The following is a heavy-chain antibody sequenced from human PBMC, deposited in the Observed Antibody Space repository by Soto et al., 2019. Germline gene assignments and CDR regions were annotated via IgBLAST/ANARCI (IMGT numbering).Heavy chain of an antibody. J-gene: IGHJ3*02. V-gene: IGHV4-61*01. CDR1: GASVSSGSYY. CDR3: ARDPRELTNAFDI. Sequence: SETLSLTCTVSGASVSSGSYYWSWIRQPPGKGLEWIGYIYYSGSTNYNPTLKSRVIISVDTSKNQFSLRLNSVTAADTAVYYCARDPRELTNAFDIWGQGTMVTVSS. CDR2: IYYSGST. D-gene: IGHD1-7*01.